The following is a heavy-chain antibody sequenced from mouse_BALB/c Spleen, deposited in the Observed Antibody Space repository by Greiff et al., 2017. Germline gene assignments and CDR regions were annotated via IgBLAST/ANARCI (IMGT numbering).Heavy chain of an antibody. CDR3: ARDYDYDGGAMDY. Sequence: VKLVESGPGLVAPSQSLSITCTVSGFSLTSYGVHWVRQPPGKGLEWLGVIWAGGSTNYNSALMSRLSISKDNSKSQVFLKMNSLQTDDTAMYYCARDYDYDGGAMDYWGQGTSVTVSS. V-gene: IGHV2-9*02. D-gene: IGHD2-4*01. CDR1: GFSLTSYG. CDR2: IWAGGST. J-gene: IGHJ4*01.